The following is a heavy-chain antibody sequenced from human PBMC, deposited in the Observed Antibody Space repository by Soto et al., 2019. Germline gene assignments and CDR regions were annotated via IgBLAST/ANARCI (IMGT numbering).Heavy chain of an antibody. CDR1: GFAFDTYG. CDR2: MSCDGSKI. Sequence: PGGSLRLSCKASGFAFDTYGLHWIRQGAGQGLEWVATMSCDGSKIYYRDSVRGRFSFPRADSTRLSYLQMNSLRAEDTADYYFAKGRGPYYYFYPMDVWGQGTTVTVSS. J-gene: IGHJ6*02. CDR3: AKGRGPYYYFYPMDV. D-gene: IGHD6-25*01. V-gene: IGHV3-30*18.